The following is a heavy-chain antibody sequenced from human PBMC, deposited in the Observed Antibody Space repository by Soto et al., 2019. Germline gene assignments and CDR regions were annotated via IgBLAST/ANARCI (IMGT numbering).Heavy chain of an antibody. V-gene: IGHV4-61*01. CDR1: GGSVSSGSYY. CDR2: IYYSGST. D-gene: IGHD6-13*01. CDR3: ARDVIAAAGSYYYYSMDV. Sequence: PSETLSLTCTVSGGSVSSGSYYWSWIRQPPGKGLEWIGYIYYSGSTNYNPSLKSRVTISVDTSKNQFSLKLSSVTAADTAVFYCARDVIAAAGSYYYYSMDVWGQGTTVTVSS. J-gene: IGHJ6*02.